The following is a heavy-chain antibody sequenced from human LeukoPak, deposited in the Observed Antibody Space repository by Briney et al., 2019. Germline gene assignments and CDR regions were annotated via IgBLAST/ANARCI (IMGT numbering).Heavy chain of an antibody. V-gene: IGHV3-30*02. CDR2: IRFDGNEK. CDR1: GFTFGSFG. J-gene: IGHJ4*02. Sequence: PGGSLRLSCAASGFTFGSFGMHWARQAPGKGLEWVTFIRFDGNEKFYADSVKGRFSISRDNAKNRLYLQMNSLRPEDTAVYYCAKDVGGYYPSGPAGDWGQGTLVIVSS. CDR3: AKDVGGYYPSGPAGD. D-gene: IGHD3-22*01.